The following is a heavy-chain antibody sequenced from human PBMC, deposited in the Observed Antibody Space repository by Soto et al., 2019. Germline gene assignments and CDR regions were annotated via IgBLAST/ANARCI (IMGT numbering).Heavy chain of an antibody. J-gene: IGHJ4*02. CDR2: INSDGSST. CDR3: AKGGRQWLVTSDFNY. D-gene: IGHD6-19*01. CDR1: GFTFSIYW. Sequence: GGSLRLSCAASGFTFSIYWMHWVRQAPGKGLVWVSRINSDGSSTHYADSVKGRFTISRDSSKNTVSLEMTSLRAEDTAVYYCAKGGRQWLVTSDFNYWGQGALVTVSS. V-gene: IGHV3-74*01.